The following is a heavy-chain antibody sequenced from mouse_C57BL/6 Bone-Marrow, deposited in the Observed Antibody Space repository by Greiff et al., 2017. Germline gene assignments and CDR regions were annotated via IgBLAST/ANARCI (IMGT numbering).Heavy chain of an antibody. CDR1: GFTFSSYG. Sequence: DVKLVVSGGDLVKPGGSLKLSCAASGFTFSSYGMSWVRQTPDKRLEWVATLSSGGSYTYSPESVKGRFTISRDNAKNTLYLQMSSMKSEDTAMYYCARHATVVANFDYWGQGTTLTVSS. CDR3: ARHATVVANFDY. V-gene: IGHV5-6*02. D-gene: IGHD1-1*01. CDR2: LSSGGSYT. J-gene: IGHJ2*01.